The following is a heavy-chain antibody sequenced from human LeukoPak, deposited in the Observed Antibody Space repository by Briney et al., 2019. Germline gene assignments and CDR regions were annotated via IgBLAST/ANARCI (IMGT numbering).Heavy chain of an antibody. CDR1: GFTFSSYN. V-gene: IGHV3-15*01. D-gene: IGHD6-19*01. J-gene: IGHJ4*02. Sequence: TGGSLRLSCAASGFTFSSYNMNWVRQAPGKGLEWVGRIKSKTDGGTSDYAARVKGRFTISRDDSKDTLYLQMSSLKTEDTAVYYCTTTAHSGPAIYWGQGTLVTVSS. CDR2: IKSKTDGGTS. CDR3: TTTAHSGPAIY.